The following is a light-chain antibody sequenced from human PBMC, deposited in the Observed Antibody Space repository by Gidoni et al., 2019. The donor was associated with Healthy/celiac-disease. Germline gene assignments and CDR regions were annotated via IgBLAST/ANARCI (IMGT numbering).Light chain of an antibody. Sequence: SSELTQYPSVSVALGQTVRITCQGDSLRSYYASWYQQKPGQAPVLVIYGKNNRPSGIPDRFSGSSSGNTASLTITGAQAEDEADYYCNSRDSSGNWVFGGGTKLTVL. V-gene: IGLV3-19*01. CDR1: SLRSYY. CDR2: GKN. J-gene: IGLJ3*02. CDR3: NSRDSSGNWV.